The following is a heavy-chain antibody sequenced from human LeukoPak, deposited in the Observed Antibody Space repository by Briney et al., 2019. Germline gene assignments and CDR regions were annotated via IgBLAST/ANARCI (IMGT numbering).Heavy chain of an antibody. CDR2: IYYSGST. V-gene: IGHV4-39*01. J-gene: IGHJ4*02. CDR1: GGSISSSSYY. CDR3: VRQAYYDFWSGYSYYFDY. Sequence: PSETLSLTCTVSGGSISSSSYYWGWIRQPPGKGLEWIGSIYYSGSTYYNPSLKSRVTISVDTSKNQFSLKLSSVTAADTAVYYCVRQAYYDFWSGYSYYFDYWGQGTLVTVSS. D-gene: IGHD3-3*01.